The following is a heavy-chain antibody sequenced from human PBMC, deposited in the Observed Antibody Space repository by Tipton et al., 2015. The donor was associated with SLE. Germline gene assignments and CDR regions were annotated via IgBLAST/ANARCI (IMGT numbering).Heavy chain of an antibody. J-gene: IGHJ4*02. CDR1: GFTFSSYA. Sequence: GSLRLSCAASGFTFSSYAMHWVRQAPGKGLEWVAFIRYDGSNKYYADSVKGRFTISRDNSKNTLYLQMNSLRAEDTAVYYCAKTRDYSSWYFDYWGQGTLVTVSS. CDR2: IRYDGSNK. CDR3: AKTRDYSSWYFDY. V-gene: IGHV3-30*02. D-gene: IGHD4-17*01.